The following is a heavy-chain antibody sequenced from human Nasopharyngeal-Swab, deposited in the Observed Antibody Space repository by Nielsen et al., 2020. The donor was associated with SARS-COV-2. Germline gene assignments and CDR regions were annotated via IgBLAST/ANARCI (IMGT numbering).Heavy chain of an antibody. CDR3: AEKGYTSSWYFY. CDR2: INHSGST. D-gene: IGHD6-13*01. Sequence: SETLSLTCAMYGGSFSGYYWSWIRQPPGKGLEWIGEINHSGSTDYNPSHKSRVTISLDTSKNQFSLKLRSVTAADTAVYYCAEKGYTSSWYFYWGQGTLVTVSS. V-gene: IGHV4-34*01. CDR1: GGSFSGYY. J-gene: IGHJ4*02.